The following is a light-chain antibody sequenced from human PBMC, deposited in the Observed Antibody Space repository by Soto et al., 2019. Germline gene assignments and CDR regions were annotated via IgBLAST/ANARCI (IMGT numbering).Light chain of an antibody. CDR2: DVN. J-gene: IGLJ2*01. V-gene: IGLV2-14*03. Sequence: QSALTQPASVSGSPGQSITISCTGTSSDIGAYNFVSWYQQHPGKAPKLMIYDVNIRPSGVSNRFSGSKSGNTASLTISGLQAEDEADYYCSSLTTSTTLVFGGGTQLTVL. CDR1: SSDIGAYNF. CDR3: SSLTTSTTLV.